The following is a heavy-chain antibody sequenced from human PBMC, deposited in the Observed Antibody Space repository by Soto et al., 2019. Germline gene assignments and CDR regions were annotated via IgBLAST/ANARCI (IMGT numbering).Heavy chain of an antibody. J-gene: IGHJ4*02. V-gene: IGHV3-23*01. CDR1: GFTFSSYA. D-gene: IGHD3-9*01. CDR2: ISGSGGST. Sequence: PGGSLRLSCAASGFTFSSYAMSWVRQAPGKGLEWVSAISGSGGSTYYADSVKGRFTISRDNSKNTLYLQMNSLGAEDTAVYYCAKVNLYYDILTGEDYWGQGTLVTVSS. CDR3: AKVNLYYDILTGEDY.